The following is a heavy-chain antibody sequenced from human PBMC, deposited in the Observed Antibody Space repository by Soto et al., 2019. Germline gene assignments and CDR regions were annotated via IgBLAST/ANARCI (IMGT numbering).Heavy chain of an antibody. J-gene: IGHJ6*02. CDR3: ARDLAELGMDYYYGIDV. CDR1: GFTFGSYA. D-gene: IGHD7-27*01. CDR2: ISYDGSKK. V-gene: IGHV3-30-3*01. Sequence: GGSLRLSCAASGFTFGSYAMHWVRQAPGKGLEWVAVISYDGSKKYYADSVKGRFTISRDKSKNTLYLQMNSLRGEDTAVYYCARDLAELGMDYYYGIDVWGRGITVTVSS.